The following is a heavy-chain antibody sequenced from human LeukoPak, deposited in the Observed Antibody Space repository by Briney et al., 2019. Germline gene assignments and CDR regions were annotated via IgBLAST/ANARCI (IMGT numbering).Heavy chain of an antibody. J-gene: IGHJ3*01. CDR1: GFTFSSYA. D-gene: IGHD2-15*01. V-gene: IGHV3-23*01. CDR3: VRHCSGSGCYGKLGAFDF. Sequence: PGGSLRLSCAASGFTFSSYAMSWVRQAPGKGLEWVSAISGSGGSTYYADSVKGRFTISRDNSKNTLYLQMNSPRAEDTATYYCVRHCSGSGCYGKLGAFDFWGQGTMVTVSS. CDR2: ISGSGGST.